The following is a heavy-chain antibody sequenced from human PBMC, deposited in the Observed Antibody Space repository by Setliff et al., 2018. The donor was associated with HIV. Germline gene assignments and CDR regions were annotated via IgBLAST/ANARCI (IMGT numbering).Heavy chain of an antibody. CDR2: IYYNGGT. CDR1: GGSITSYY. D-gene: IGHD3-22*01. CDR3: ARGGRDFYDSSGYYWNY. V-gene: IGHV4-59*01. Sequence: SETLSLTCTVSGGSITSYYWSWIRQTPGKRLEYIGYIYYNGGTNYNPSLKSRVTISLDTSKNQFSLSLRSVTAADTAVYYCARGGRDFYDSSGYYWNYWGQGTLVTVSS. J-gene: IGHJ4*02.